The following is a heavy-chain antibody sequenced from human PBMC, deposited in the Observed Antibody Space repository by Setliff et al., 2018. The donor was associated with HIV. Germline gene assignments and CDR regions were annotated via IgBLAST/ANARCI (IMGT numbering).Heavy chain of an antibody. D-gene: IGHD3-22*01. Sequence: PSETLSLTCTVSDDPINSFYWSWIRQPPGKGLEWIGYIYTSGSTNYNPSLEGRVTITVDTSKNQFSLKLSSVTAADTAVYYCARTPEDYDQYFFDRWGQGTLVTVYS. V-gene: IGHV4-4*09. CDR1: DDPINSFY. J-gene: IGHJ4*02. CDR3: ARTPEDYDQYFFDR. CDR2: IYTSGST.